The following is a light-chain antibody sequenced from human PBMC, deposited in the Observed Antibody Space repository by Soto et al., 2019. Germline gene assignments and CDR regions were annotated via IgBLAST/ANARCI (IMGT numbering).Light chain of an antibody. Sequence: QPVLTQSPSASASLGASVKLTCTLSSGHSSYAIAWHQQQPEKGPRYLMKLSSDGSHSKGDGIPDRFSGSSSGAERFLTISSLQSEDEDDYHCQTCDTGGRVVFGGGTKLTVL. J-gene: IGLJ2*01. CDR3: QTCDTGGRVV. CDR2: LSSDGSH. V-gene: IGLV4-69*01. CDR1: SGHSSYA.